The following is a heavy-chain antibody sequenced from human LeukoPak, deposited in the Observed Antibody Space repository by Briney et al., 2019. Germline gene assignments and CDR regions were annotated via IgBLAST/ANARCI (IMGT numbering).Heavy chain of an antibody. D-gene: IGHD2-8*01. Sequence: GGSLRLSCAASGFTFSSYSMNWVRQAPGKGLEWVSYISSSSSTIYYADSVKGRFTISRDNAKNSLYLQMNSLRAEDTAVYYCAGTPGYAIPYYYGMDAWGQGTTVTVSS. J-gene: IGHJ6*02. CDR2: ISSSSSTI. CDR1: GFTFSSYS. V-gene: IGHV3-48*01. CDR3: AGTPGYAIPYYYGMDA.